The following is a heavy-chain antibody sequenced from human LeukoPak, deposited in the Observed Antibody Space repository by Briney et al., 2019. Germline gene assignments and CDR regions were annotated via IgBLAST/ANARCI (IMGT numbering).Heavy chain of an antibody. CDR1: GFTFSDYW. CDR3: ARGMTYYYGSGKFDY. V-gene: IGHV3-74*01. D-gene: IGHD3-10*01. J-gene: IGHJ4*02. Sequence: GGSLRPSCTASGFTFSDYWMHWVRQAPGKELVWVSRTNTDGSSTTYADSVKGRFTISRDNAKNTVYLEMNSLRAEDTAVYYCARGMTYYYGSGKFDYWGQGSLVTVSS. CDR2: TNTDGSST.